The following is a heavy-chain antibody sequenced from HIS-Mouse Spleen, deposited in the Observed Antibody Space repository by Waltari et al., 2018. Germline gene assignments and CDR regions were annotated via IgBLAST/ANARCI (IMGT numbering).Heavy chain of an antibody. Sequence: QWQLVQSGAEVKKPGASVTVSCKASGYTFTSYDINWVRQANVQGLKWMGWMNPNSGNAGYAQKFQGRVTMTRNTSISTAYMGLSSLGSEDTAVYYCARGHDYSNYFDYWGQGTLVTVSS. V-gene: IGHV1-8*01. CDR1: GYTFTSYD. CDR3: ARGHDYSNYFDY. D-gene: IGHD4-4*01. J-gene: IGHJ4*02. CDR2: MNPNSGNA.